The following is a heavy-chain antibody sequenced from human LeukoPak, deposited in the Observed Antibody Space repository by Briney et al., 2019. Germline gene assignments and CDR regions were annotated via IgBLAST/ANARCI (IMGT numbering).Heavy chain of an antibody. V-gene: IGHV3-33*01. D-gene: IGHD4-17*01. CDR1: GFTFSSYG. CDR3: ATQGVTTSDFDY. J-gene: IGHJ4*02. Sequence: GGSLRLSCAASGFTFSSYGMHWVRQAPGKGLEWVAVIWYDGSNKYYADSVKGRFTISRDNSKNTLYLQMNSLSAEDTAVYYCATQGVTTSDFDYWGQGTLVTVSS. CDR2: IWYDGSNK.